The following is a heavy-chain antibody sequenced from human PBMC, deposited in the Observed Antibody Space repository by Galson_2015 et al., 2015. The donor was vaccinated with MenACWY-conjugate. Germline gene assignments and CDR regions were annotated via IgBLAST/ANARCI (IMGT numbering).Heavy chain of an antibody. V-gene: IGHV1-3*01. CDR3: ARGEITIFGVLIIGWFDP. CDR1: GYTFTNYA. CDR2: INAGNGNT. J-gene: IGHJ5*02. D-gene: IGHD3-3*01. Sequence: VKVSCKASGYTFTNYAMHWVCQAPGQRLEWMGWINAGNGNTKYSQKFQGRVTITKDTSASTAYMELSSLRSEDTAVYYCARGEITIFGVLIIGWFDPWAREPWSPSPQ.